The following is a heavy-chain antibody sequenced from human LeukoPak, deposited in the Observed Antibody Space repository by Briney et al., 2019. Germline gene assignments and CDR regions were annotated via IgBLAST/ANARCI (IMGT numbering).Heavy chain of an antibody. CDR1: GFTFSSYA. V-gene: IGHV3-23*01. CDR2: ISGSGGST. D-gene: IGHD6-13*01. J-gene: IGHJ4*02. Sequence: GGSLRLSCAASGFTFSSYAMSWVRQAPAKGLEWVSAISGSGGSTYYADSVKGRFTISRDNSKNTLYLQMNSLRAEDTAVYYCAKAQFDGYSSSWDWGQGTLVTVSS. CDR3: AKAQFDGYSSSWD.